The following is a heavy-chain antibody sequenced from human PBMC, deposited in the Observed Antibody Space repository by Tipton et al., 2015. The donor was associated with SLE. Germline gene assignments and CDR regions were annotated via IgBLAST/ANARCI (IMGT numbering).Heavy chain of an antibody. Sequence: TLSLTCTVSGDSISGSIYYWGWIRQPPGKGLEWIGSIYYSGSAYYNPSLKSRVTISVDTSKNQFSLNLSSVTAADTAVYYCARDQYRYDTTGHHLLGHFDFWGQGALVTVSS. CDR1: GDSISGSIYY. J-gene: IGHJ4*02. V-gene: IGHV4-39*07. CDR2: IYYSGSA. CDR3: ARDQYRYDTTGHHLLGHFDF. D-gene: IGHD3-22*01.